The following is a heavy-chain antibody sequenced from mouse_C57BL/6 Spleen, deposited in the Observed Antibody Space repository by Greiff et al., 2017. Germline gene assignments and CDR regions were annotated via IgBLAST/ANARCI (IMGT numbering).Heavy chain of an antibody. J-gene: IGHJ4*01. CDR1: GYSFTGYY. Sequence: EVKLEESGPELVKPGASVKISCKASGYSFTGYYMNWVKQSPEKSLEWIGEINPSTGGTTYNQKFKAKATLTVDKSSSTAYMQLKSLTSEDSAVYCCARYGYDYAMDYWGQGTSVTVSS. CDR3: ARYGYDYAMDY. D-gene: IGHD2-2*01. CDR2: INPSTGGT. V-gene: IGHV1-42*01.